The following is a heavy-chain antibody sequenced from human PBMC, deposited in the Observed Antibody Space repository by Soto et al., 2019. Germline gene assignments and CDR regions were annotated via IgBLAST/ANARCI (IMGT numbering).Heavy chain of an antibody. Sequence: PGGSLRLSCAASGFTFSSYTMNWLRQAPGRRLEWVSYITSSGGTIYYTDSVKGRFTISRDNAGRSLYLQMNNLRAEDTAVYYCAGGGSIVVATRRLMDVWGKGTTVTVSS. CDR2: ITSSGGTI. CDR1: GFTFSSYT. J-gene: IGHJ6*03. CDR3: AGGGSIVVATRRLMDV. V-gene: IGHV3-48*01. D-gene: IGHD3-22*01.